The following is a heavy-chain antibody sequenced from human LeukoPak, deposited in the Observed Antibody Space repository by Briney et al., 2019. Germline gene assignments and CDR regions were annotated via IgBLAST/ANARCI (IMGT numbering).Heavy chain of an antibody. V-gene: IGHV3-23*01. CDR2: ISGSGGST. Sequence: GGSLRLSYAASGFTFSSYAMSWVRQAPGKGLEWVSAISGSGGSTYYADSVKGRLTISRDNSKNTLYLQMNSLRAEDTAVYYCAKGTFFDYYGSGSYDYWGQGTLVTVSS. J-gene: IGHJ4*02. D-gene: IGHD3-10*01. CDR3: AKGTFFDYYGSGSYDY. CDR1: GFTFSSYA.